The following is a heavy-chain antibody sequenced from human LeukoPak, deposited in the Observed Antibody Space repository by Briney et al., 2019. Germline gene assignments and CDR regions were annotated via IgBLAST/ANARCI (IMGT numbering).Heavy chain of an antibody. CDR2: ISYDGSNK. CDR1: GFTFSSYG. D-gene: IGHD3-16*01. J-gene: IGHJ4*02. Sequence: PGGSLRLSCAASGFTFSSYGMHWVRQAPGKGLEWVAVISYDGSNKYYADSVKGRFTISRDNSKDTLYLQMNSLRAEDTAVYYCAKDRQFGVGGQGTLVTVSS. CDR3: AKDRQFGV. V-gene: IGHV3-30*18.